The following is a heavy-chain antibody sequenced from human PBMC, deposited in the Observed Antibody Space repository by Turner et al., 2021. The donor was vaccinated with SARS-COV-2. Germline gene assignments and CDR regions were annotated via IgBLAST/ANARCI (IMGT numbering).Heavy chain of an antibody. Sequence: QVQLQESGPGLVKASQTLSLICSVSNGSLSSGDHYWNWIRQPPGKGLEWIGYIYYSGSTYYNPSLKSRVTISVDTSKNQFSLKLSSVTAADTAVYYCARHSPELRGDYFDYWGQGTLVTVSS. D-gene: IGHD1-26*01. CDR3: ARHSPELRGDYFDY. CDR1: NGSLSSGDHY. V-gene: IGHV4-30-4*08. CDR2: IYYSGST. J-gene: IGHJ4*02.